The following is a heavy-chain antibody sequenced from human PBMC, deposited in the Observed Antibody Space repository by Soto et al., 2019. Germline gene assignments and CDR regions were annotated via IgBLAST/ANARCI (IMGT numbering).Heavy chain of an antibody. D-gene: IGHD2-21*01. CDR3: ARDPAGEGGMAFDS. CDR2: IKSRGVTT. V-gene: IGHV3-23*01. J-gene: IGHJ4*02. Sequence: AQPLESGGGLVQPGGSLRLSCAASGFTFTNYAMAWVRQAPGKGPEWVSVIKSRGVTTWYSASVRGRFTISRDDSENKVYLQMTSLRAEDTDKFSCARDPAGEGGMAFDSWGQGTLVTVSS. CDR1: GFTFTNYA.